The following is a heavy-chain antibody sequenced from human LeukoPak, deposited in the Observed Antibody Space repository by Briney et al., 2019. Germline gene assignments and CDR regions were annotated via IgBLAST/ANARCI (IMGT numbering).Heavy chain of an antibody. CDR2: IIPIFGTA. CDR3: ARSRARGDFDY. V-gene: IGHV1-69*06. CDR1: GGTFSSYA. D-gene: IGHD3-10*01. Sequence: ASVKVSCKASGGTFSSYAISWVRQAPGQGLEWMGGIIPIFGTANYAQKSQGRVTITADKSTSTAYMELSSLRSEDTAVYYCARSRARGDFDYWGQGTLVTVSS. J-gene: IGHJ4*02.